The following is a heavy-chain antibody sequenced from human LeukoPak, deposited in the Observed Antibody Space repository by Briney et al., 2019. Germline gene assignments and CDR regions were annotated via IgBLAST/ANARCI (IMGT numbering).Heavy chain of an antibody. V-gene: IGHV3-48*03. CDR1: GFTYSSYE. D-gene: IGHD1-7*01. CDR3: ARELELGEIDY. CDR2: ISSSGSTI. J-gene: IGHJ4*02. Sequence: PGGSLRLSCAASGFTYSSYEMNWVRQAPGKWLEWVSYISSSGSTIYYADSVKGRFTISRDNAKNSLYLQMNSLRAEDTAVYYCARELELGEIDYWGQGTLVTVSS.